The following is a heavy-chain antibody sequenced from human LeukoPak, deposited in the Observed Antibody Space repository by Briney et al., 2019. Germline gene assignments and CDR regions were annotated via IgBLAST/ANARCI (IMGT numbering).Heavy chain of an antibody. Sequence: PSETLSLTCTVSGYSISSGYYWGWIRQSPGKGLEWIGTIYQSGSTYYNPSLKSRVTISVDTSTNQFSLKLSSVTAADTAVYHCARRRSPSETGAFDIWGQGTMVTVSS. CDR3: ARRRSPSETGAFDI. D-gene: IGHD5-24*01. J-gene: IGHJ3*02. V-gene: IGHV4-38-2*02. CDR1: GYSISSGYY. CDR2: IYQSGST.